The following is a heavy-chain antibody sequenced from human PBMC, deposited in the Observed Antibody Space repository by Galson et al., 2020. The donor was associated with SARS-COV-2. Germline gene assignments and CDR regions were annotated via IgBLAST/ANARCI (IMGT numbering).Heavy chain of an antibody. Sequence: ASVKVSCKASGYTFTGYYMHWVRQAPGQGLEWMGWINPNSGGTTYAQKFQGRVTMTRDTSISTAYMELSRLRSDDTAVYYCAREVAAARTNFDYWGQGTLVTVSS. CDR1: GYTFTGYY. CDR3: AREVAAARTNFDY. J-gene: IGHJ4*02. CDR2: INPNSGGT. V-gene: IGHV1-2*02. D-gene: IGHD6-13*01.